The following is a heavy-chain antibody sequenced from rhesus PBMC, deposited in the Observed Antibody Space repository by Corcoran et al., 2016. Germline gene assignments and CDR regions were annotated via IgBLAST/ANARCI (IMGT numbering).Heavy chain of an antibody. V-gene: IGHV4S9*01. D-gene: IGHD2-39*01. CDR2: IYGNSAST. CDR3: ARDRHATLDS. CDR1: GGSISHYYY. J-gene: IGHJ6*01. Sequence: QVQLQESGPGLVKPSETLSLPCAVSGGSISHYYYLNWIRQPPGKGLEWIGNIYGNSASTYYNPSLKSRVTISKDTSKNQFFLKLSSVTAADTAVYYCARDRHATLDSWGQGVVVTVSS.